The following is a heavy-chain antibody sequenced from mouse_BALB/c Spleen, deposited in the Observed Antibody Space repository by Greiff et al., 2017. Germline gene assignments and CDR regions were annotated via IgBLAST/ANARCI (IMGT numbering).Heavy chain of an antibody. CDR2: ISSGGST. Sequence: EVQLVESGGGLVKPGGSLKLSCAASGFTFSSYAMSWVRQTPEKRLEWVASISSGGSTYYPDSVKGRFTISRDNARNILYLQMSSLRSEDTAMYYCARGGYYGSRYAMDYWGQGTSVTVSS. CDR1: GFTFSSYA. V-gene: IGHV5-6-5*01. J-gene: IGHJ4*01. CDR3: ARGGYYGSRYAMDY. D-gene: IGHD1-1*01.